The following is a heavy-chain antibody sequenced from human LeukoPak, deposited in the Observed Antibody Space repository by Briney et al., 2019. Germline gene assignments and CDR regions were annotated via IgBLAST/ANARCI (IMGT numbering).Heavy chain of an antibody. D-gene: IGHD3-16*01. V-gene: IGHV3-74*01. CDR3: TEPWGSQGVDP. J-gene: IGHJ5*02. CDR1: GFTFSSHW. CDR2: ISSDGTST. Sequence: PGESLRLSRAASGFTFSSHWMHWVRQAPGKGLEWLSRISSDGTSTTYGDSVKGRFSISRDNAKNMLFLQMNSLRAEDTAVYYCTEPWGSQGVDPWGQGPLVTVS.